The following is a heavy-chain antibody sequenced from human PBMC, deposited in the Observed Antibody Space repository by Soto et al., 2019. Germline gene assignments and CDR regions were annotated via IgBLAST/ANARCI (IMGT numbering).Heavy chain of an antibody. CDR1: GFTFNDHY. J-gene: IGHJ6*02. D-gene: IGHD1-20*01. CDR3: ARGYHSFDV. CDR2: SGNKASGYTT. V-gene: IGHV3-72*01. Sequence: VQLVESGGGLVQPGGSLRLSCAVSGFTFNDHYMDWVRQAPGKGLEWVGRSGNKASGYTTQYVASVRGRFTVSRDDSKNSLFLQMNSLETEDTAVYYCARGYHSFDVWGQGTTVTVSS.